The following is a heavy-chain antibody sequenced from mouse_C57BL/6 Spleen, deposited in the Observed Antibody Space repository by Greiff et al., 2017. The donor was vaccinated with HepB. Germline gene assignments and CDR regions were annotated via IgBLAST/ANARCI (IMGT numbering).Heavy chain of an antibody. CDR1: GFSLTSYG. V-gene: IGHV2-2*01. CDR3: ARRGNYYGKGYFDV. J-gene: IGHJ1*03. D-gene: IGHD1-1*01. CDR2: IWSGGGT. Sequence: QVQLQQSGPGLVQPSQSLSITCTVSGFSLTSYGVHWVRQSPGKGLEWLGVIWSGGGTDYNAAFISRLSISKDNSKSQVFFKMNSLQADDTAIYYCARRGNYYGKGYFDVWGTGTTVTVSS.